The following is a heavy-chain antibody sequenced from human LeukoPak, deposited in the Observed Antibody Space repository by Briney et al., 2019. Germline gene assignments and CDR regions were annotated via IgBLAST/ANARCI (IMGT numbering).Heavy chain of an antibody. CDR1: GGTFSSYA. D-gene: IGHD3-9*01. V-gene: IGHV1-69*13. J-gene: IGHJ4*02. CDR2: IIPIFGTA. Sequence: GASVKASCKASGGTFSSYAISWVRQAPGQGLEWMGGIIPIFGTANYAQKFQGRVTITADESTSTAYMELSSLRSEDTAVYYCASSGFGGTRYYFDYWGQGTLVTVSS. CDR3: ASSGFGGTRYYFDY.